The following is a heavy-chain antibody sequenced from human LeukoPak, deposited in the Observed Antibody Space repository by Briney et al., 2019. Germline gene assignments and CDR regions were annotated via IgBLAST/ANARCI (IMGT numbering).Heavy chain of an antibody. CDR1: GFTFSNYY. CDR2: ISGSGGDI. J-gene: IGHJ4*02. CDR3: ARDIRAVGVTLYFDY. Sequence: GGSLRLSCAASGFTFSNYYMSWIRQTPGKGLEWLSYISGSGGDIHYADSVKGRFTISRDNAKNSLYLQMNSLRAEDTAMYYCARDIRAVGVTLYFDYWGQGILVTVTS. D-gene: IGHD1-26*01. V-gene: IGHV3-11*01.